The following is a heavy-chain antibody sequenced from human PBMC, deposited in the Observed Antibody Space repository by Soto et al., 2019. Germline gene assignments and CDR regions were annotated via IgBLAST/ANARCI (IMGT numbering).Heavy chain of an antibody. CDR3: ARGEVRYCSSTRCYVVDY. Sequence: ASVKVSCKASGYTFTSYYMHWVRQAPGQGLEWMGRMNPSSGNTSYAQKFQGRVTMTRNTSISTVYMELSGLRSEDTALYYCARGEVRYCSSTRCYVVDYWGQGTPVTVSS. CDR2: MNPSSGNT. V-gene: IGHV1-8*02. D-gene: IGHD2-2*01. J-gene: IGHJ4*02. CDR1: GYTFTSYY.